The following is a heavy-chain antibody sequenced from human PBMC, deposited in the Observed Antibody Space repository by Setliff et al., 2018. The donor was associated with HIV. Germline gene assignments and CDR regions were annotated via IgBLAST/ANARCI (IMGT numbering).Heavy chain of an antibody. J-gene: IGHJ4*02. CDR1: GGSISSSSYY. CDR2: IYYSGST. Sequence: SETLSLTCTVSGGSISSSSYYWGWIRQPPGKGLEWIGSIYYSGSTYYNPSLKSRVTISVDTSKNQFSLKLSSVTAADTALYYCARHEGVLQEDGGFDSWGQGTPVTVSS. D-gene: IGHD2-2*01. V-gene: IGHV4-39*01. CDR3: ARHEGVLQEDGGFDS.